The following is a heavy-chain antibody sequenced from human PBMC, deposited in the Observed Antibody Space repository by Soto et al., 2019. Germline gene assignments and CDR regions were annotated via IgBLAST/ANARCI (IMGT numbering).Heavy chain of an antibody. J-gene: IGHJ4*02. CDR3: ARAVAVAADFDY. Sequence: QVQLVQSGAEEKKPGASVKVSCKASGYTFTGYAMHWVRQAPGQRLEWMGWINAGNGNTKYSQQFQGRVTITRATSASTAYMERSSLRSEDTAVYYCARAVAVAADFDYWGQGTLVTVSS. CDR1: GYTFTGYA. CDR2: INAGNGNT. V-gene: IGHV1-3*05. D-gene: IGHD6-19*01.